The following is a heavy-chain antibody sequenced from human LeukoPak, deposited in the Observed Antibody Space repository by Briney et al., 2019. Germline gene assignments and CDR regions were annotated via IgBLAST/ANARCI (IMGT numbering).Heavy chain of an antibody. J-gene: IGHJ4*02. CDR1: GVTSSRYA. D-gene: IGHD5-18*01. Sequence: GGSLRLSCAASGVTSSRYAMSWVRQAPGKGLEWVSAISESGTGTYYADSVKGRFTISRDNSKNTLSLQMNSLRAEDTAVYYCAKDIAQGYTFGSIEQDYWGQGTPVTVSS. CDR3: AKDIAQGYTFGSIEQDY. CDR2: ISESGTGT. V-gene: IGHV3-23*01.